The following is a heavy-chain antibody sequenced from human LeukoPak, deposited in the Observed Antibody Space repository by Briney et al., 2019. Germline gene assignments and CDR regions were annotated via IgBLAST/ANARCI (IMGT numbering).Heavy chain of an antibody. V-gene: IGHV4-59*01. J-gene: IGHJ4*02. CDR3: ARYGSGSYYRYYFDY. CDR1: GGSISSYY. D-gene: IGHD3-10*01. Sequence: SEALSLTCTVSGGSISSYYWSWIRQPPGKGLEWIGYIYYSRSTNYNPSLKSRVTISVDTSKNQFSLKLSSVTAADTAVYYCARYGSGSYYRYYFDYWGQGTLVTVSS. CDR2: IYYSRST.